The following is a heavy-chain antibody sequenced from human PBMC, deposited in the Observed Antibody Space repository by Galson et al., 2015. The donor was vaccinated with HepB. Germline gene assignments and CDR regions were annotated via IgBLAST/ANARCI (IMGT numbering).Heavy chain of an antibody. J-gene: IGHJ5*02. D-gene: IGHD1-26*01. Sequence: SVKVSCKASGYTFTDYHIHWVRQAPGQGLEWMGWINPKTGGTKSPQSFQGRVTLTRDTSTNTAYMDLSSLNFDDTAVYYCARPSGSGLYFFDPRGQGSLVTVSS. CDR3: ARPSGSGLYFFDP. V-gene: IGHV1-2*02. CDR1: GYTFTDYH. CDR2: INPKTGGT.